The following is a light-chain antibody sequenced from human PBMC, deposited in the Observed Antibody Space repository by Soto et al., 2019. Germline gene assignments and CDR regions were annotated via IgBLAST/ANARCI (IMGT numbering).Light chain of an antibody. CDR1: STDVGGYNF. V-gene: IGLV2-14*01. CDR2: EVT. CDR3: SSYTSTGTPV. Sequence: QSVLTQPASVSGSLGQSITMSCTGTSTDVGGYNFVSWYQQHPDKAPKLLIYEVTNRPSGVSNRFSGSKSGNTASLTISGLQAEDEADYYCSSYTSTGTPVFRTGTKVTVL. J-gene: IGLJ1*01.